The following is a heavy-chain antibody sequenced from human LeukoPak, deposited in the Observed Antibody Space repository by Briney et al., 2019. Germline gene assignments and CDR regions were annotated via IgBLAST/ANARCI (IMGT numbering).Heavy chain of an antibody. CDR2: IWYDGSNK. CDR3: ARVDDSSGSHHPGYYYGMDV. V-gene: IGHV3-33*01. Sequence: PGGSLRLSCAASGFTFSSYGMHWVRQAPGKGLEWVAVIWYDGSNKYYADSVKGRFTISRDNSKNTLYLQMNSLRAEDTAVYYCARVDDSSGSHHPGYYYGMDVWGQGTTVTVSS. CDR1: GFTFSSYG. J-gene: IGHJ6*02. D-gene: IGHD3-22*01.